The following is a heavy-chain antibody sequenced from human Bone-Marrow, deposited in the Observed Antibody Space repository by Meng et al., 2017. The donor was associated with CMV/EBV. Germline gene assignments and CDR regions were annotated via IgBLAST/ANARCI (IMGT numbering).Heavy chain of an antibody. V-gene: IGHV4-61*08. Sequence: SETLSHTCTVFGGSISSGDYYWSWIRQPPGKGLEWIGYIYYSGSTNYNPSLKSRVTISVDTSKNQFSLKLSSVTAADTAVYYCARVPKGYSYGYAFDPSGQGTLVTVSS. CDR3: ARVPKGYSYGYAFDP. D-gene: IGHD5-18*01. CDR2: IYYSGST. CDR1: GGSISSGDYY. J-gene: IGHJ5*02.